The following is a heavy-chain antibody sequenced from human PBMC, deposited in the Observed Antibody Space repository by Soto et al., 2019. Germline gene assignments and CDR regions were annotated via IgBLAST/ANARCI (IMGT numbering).Heavy chain of an antibody. V-gene: IGHV1-2*02. CDR1: GYTFTGYY. CDR3: ARSLGGNSYYYYGVDL. D-gene: IGHD3-16*02. Sequence: QVQLVQSGAEVKEPGASVKVSCKASGYTFTGYYRYWVRQAPGQGLEWMGWVNPNSGATNYAQKFQGRVTMTRDRSISTAYLKLSSLRSDDTAVYYCARSLGGNSYYYYGVDLWGQGTTVTVSS. J-gene: IGHJ6*02. CDR2: VNPNSGAT.